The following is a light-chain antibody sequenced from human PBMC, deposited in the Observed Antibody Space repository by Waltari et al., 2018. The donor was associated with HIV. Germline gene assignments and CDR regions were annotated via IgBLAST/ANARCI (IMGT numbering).Light chain of an antibody. J-gene: IGLJ2*01. CDR2: NNN. CDR3: ATWEHRLNGPI. CDR1: SSNIGTYS. V-gene: IGLV1-44*01. Sequence: QSVLTQPPSASGTPGQRVTISCSGGSSNIGTYSVNWYQQVPGTAPKLLIYNNNQWPSGGPDRFSGSKSGTSASLAISGLQSEDEADYYCATWEHRLNGPIFGGGTRLTVL.